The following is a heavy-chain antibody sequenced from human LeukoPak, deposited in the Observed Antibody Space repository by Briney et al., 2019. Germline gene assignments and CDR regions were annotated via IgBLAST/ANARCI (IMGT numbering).Heavy chain of an antibody. CDR1: GFTFSSYW. V-gene: IGHV3-74*01. J-gene: IGHJ3*02. CDR3: ARVPVVPAAISFGNAFDI. D-gene: IGHD2-2*02. CDR2: INSDGSST. Sequence: GGSLRLSCAASGFTFSSYWMHWVRQAPGKGLVWVSRINSDGSSTSYADSVKGRFTISRDNAKNTLYLQMNSLRAEDTAVYYRARVPVVPAAISFGNAFDIWGQGTMVTVSS.